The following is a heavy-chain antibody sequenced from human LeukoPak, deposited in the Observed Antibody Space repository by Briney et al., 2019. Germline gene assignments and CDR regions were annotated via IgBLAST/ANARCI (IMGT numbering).Heavy chain of an antibody. CDR3: AREDSGSWYED. CDR2: IYHSGST. J-gene: IGHJ4*02. CDR1: GGSISSGGYY. Sequence: SQTLSLTCTVSGGSISSGGYYWSWIRQPPGKGLEWIGYIYHSGSTYYNPSLKSRVTISVDRSKNQFSLKLSSVTAADTAVYYCAREDSGSWYEDWGQGTLVTVSP. V-gene: IGHV4-30-2*01. D-gene: IGHD6-13*01.